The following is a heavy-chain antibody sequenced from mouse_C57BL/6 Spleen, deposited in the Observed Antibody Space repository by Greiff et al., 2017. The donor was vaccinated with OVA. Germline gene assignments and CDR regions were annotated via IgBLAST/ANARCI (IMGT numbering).Heavy chain of an antibody. CDR3: ARHETAQVFDY. J-gene: IGHJ2*01. CDR2: FYPGSGSI. D-gene: IGHD3-2*02. V-gene: IGHV1-62-2*01. CDR1: GYTFTEYT. Sequence: VKLMESGAELVKPGASVKLSCKASGYTFTEYTIHWVKQRSGQGLEWIGWFYPGSGSIKYNEKFKDKATLTADKSSSTVYMELSRLTSEDSAVDICARHETAQVFDYWGQGTTLTVSS.